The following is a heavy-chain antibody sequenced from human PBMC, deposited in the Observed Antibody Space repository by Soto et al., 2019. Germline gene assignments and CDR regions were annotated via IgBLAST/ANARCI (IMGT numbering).Heavy chain of an antibody. CDR2: ILPISGAA. D-gene: IGHD3-10*01. CDR3: ARGGGKYYGSGNYAFDY. V-gene: IGHV1-69*01. J-gene: IGHJ4*02. CDR1: GVTFSNYR. Sequence: QVQLVQSGAEVEKPGSSVKVSCKLFGVTFSNYRISWVRQAPGQGLEWMGGILPISGAANYAQKFQGRGTISADESTRTAYMELSSLGSEDTAVYYCARGGGKYYGSGNYAFDYWGQGTLVTVSS.